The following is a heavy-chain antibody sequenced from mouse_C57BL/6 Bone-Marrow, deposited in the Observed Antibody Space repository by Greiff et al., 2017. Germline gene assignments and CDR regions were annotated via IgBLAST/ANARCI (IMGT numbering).Heavy chain of an antibody. CDR3: SRGGGLRVGYAMDD. CDR1: GYAFTSYW. J-gene: IGHJ4*01. V-gene: IGHV1-69*01. CDR2: IDPSDSYT. D-gene: IGHD2-2*01. Sequence: QVQLQQPGAELVMPGASVKLSCKASGYAFTSYWMHWVKQRPGQGLEWIGEIDPSDSYTNYNQKFKGKSTLTVDKSSSTAYMQLSSLTSEDQAGYYCSRGGGLRVGYAMDDWGQGTTVTVSS.